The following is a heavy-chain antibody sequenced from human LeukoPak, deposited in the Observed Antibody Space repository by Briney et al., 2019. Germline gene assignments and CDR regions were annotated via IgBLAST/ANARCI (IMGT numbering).Heavy chain of an antibody. CDR3: VKSGGYGLIDY. CDR1: GGSISSSSYY. V-gene: IGHV4-39*01. J-gene: IGHJ4*02. CDR2: IYYSGTT. Sequence: SETLSLTCTVSGGSISSSSYYWGWIRQPPGKGLEWIGSIYYSGTTYYNPSLKSRVTISVDKSKNQFSLRLSSVTAADTAMYYCVKSGGYGLIDYWGQGTRVTVSS. D-gene: IGHD1-26*01.